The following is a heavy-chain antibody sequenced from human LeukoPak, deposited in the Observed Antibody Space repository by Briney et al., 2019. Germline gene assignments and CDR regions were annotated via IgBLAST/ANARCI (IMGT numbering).Heavy chain of an antibody. Sequence: GGSLRLSCAASGFTFSTYWMHWVRQAPGKGLVWVSRINSDESSTNYADSVKGRFTISRDNAKNTLYLQMNSLRAEDTAVYYCAKSRRGYCRGGSCFGVWDYWGQGTMVTVSS. CDR2: INSDESST. CDR1: GFTFSTYW. CDR3: AKSRRGYCRGGSCFGVWDY. V-gene: IGHV3-74*01. D-gene: IGHD2-15*01. J-gene: IGHJ4*02.